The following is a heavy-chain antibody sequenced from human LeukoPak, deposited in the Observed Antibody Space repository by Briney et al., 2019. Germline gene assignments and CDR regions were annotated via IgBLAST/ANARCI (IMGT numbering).Heavy chain of an antibody. V-gene: IGHV3-7*01. CDR2: ILPGGSES. CDR3: MSAHGY. J-gene: IGHJ4*02. Sequence: GGSLRLSCVVSGYSFSSNMMTWVRQAPGKGLEWMATILPGGSESYRVDSVKGRFTISRDNAKNSLYLQMNSLRAEDTAVYYCMSAHGYWGQGTLDTVSS. CDR1: GYSFSSNM.